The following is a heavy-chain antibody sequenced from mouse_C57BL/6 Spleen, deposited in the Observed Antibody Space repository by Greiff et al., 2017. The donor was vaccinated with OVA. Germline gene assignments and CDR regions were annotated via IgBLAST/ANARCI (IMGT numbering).Heavy chain of an antibody. D-gene: IGHD1-1*01. CDR2: INPSNGGT. CDR3: ARCFSSRYYCDY. Sequence: QVQLKQPGTELVKPGASVKLSCKASGYTFTSYWMHWVKQRPGQGLEWIGNINPSNGGTNYNEKFKSKAPLTVDKSSSTAYMQLSSLTSEDSAVDYGARCFSSRYYCDYWGQGTTLTVSS. V-gene: IGHV1-53*01. CDR1: GYTFTSYW. J-gene: IGHJ2*01.